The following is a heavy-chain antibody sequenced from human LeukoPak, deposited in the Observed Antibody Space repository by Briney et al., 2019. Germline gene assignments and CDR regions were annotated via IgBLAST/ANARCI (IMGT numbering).Heavy chain of an antibody. V-gene: IGHV4-59*08. J-gene: IGHJ5*02. CDR2: IYYSGST. CDR3: ARRGWLNWFDP. D-gene: IGHD6-19*01. CDR1: GGSISSYY. Sequence: PSGTLSLTCTVSGGSISSYYWSWIRQPPGKGLEWIGYIYYSGSTNYNPSLKSRVTISVDTSKNQFSLKLSSVTAADTAVYYCARRGWLNWFDPWGQGTLVTVSS.